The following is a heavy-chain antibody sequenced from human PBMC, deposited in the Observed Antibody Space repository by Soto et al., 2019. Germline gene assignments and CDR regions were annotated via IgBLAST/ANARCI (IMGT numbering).Heavy chain of an antibody. J-gene: IGHJ4*02. CDR2: IYYSGST. D-gene: IGHD3-22*01. V-gene: IGHV4-59*08. CDR1: GGSISSYY. Sequence: SETLSLTCTVSGGSISSYYWSWIRQPPGKGLEWIGYIYYSGSTYYNPSLKSRVTISVDTSKNQFSLKLSSVTAADTAVYYCARGYYYDSSGYYPYYFDYWGQGTLVTVSS. CDR3: ARGYYYDSSGYYPYYFDY.